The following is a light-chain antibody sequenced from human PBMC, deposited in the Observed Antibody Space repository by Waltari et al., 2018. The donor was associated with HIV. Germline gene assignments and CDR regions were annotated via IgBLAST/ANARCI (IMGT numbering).Light chain of an antibody. V-gene: IGKV3-15*01. J-gene: IGKJ4*01. CDR3: QQYNKFPLT. CDR2: RAS. CDR1: QSISSN. Sequence: EIVMTQSPATLSVSPGERGTLTCRASQSISSNLAWYQQKPGQAPRPLIYRASSRATGIPARFSGSVSGTEFTLTISSLQSEDFALYYCQQYNKFPLTFGGGTKVEIK.